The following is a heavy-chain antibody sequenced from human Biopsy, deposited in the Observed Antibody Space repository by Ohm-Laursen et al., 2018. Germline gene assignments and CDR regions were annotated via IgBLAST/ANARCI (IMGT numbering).Heavy chain of an antibody. CDR2: IIGVFRTA. V-gene: IGHV1-69*13. CDR1: GGTFSSSA. Sequence: SVKVSCKASGGTFSSSAITWVRQAPGQGLEWMGGIIGVFRTAHYAQKFQGRVTITADEFMSTAYMELSSLRSEDTAVYYCARGGGYNWNNGWFDPWGQGTLVTVSS. CDR3: ARGGGYNWNNGWFDP. J-gene: IGHJ5*02. D-gene: IGHD1/OR15-1a*01.